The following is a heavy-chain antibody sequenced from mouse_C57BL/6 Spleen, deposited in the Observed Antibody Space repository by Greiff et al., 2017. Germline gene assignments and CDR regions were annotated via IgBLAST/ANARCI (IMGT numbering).Heavy chain of an antibody. D-gene: IGHD1-1*01. CDR3: ARSITTVVATDWYFDV. V-gene: IGHV1-82*01. Sequence: QVQLQQSGPELVKPGASVKISCKASGYAFSSSWMNWVKQRPGKGLEWIGRIYPGDGDTNYNGKFKGKATLTADKSSSTAYMQLSSLTSEDSAVYFCARSITTVVATDWYFDVWGTGTTVTVSS. CDR1: GYAFSSSW. CDR2: IYPGDGDT. J-gene: IGHJ1*03.